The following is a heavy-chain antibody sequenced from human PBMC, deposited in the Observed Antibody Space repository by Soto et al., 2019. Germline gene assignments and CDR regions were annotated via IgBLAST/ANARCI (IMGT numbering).Heavy chain of an antibody. D-gene: IGHD3-10*01. CDR2: INPNDGTT. CDR3: AKGYGSGSYYAL. J-gene: IGHJ4*02. Sequence: QVQLVQSGAEVKRPGASVKVSCKASGYSFTSYFMHWVRQAPGQGLEWMGIINPNDGTTKYAQKCQGRVTMTRDTSTNTVYMELSSLRSEGKAVYYCAKGYGSGSYYALWGQGTLVTVSS. V-gene: IGHV1-46*01. CDR1: GYSFTSYF.